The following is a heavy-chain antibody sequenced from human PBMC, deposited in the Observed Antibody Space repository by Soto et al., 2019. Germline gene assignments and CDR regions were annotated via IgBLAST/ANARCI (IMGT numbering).Heavy chain of an antibody. D-gene: IGHD1-7*01. CDR2: IYYSGST. CDR1: GGSISSSSYY. Sequence: QLQLQESGPGLVKPSETLSLTCTVSGGSISSSSYYWGWIRQPPGKGLEWIGSIYYSGSTYYNPSLKSRVTISVDTSKNQFSLKLSSVTAADTAVYYCARFVSGQLELPTHFDYWGQGTLVTVSS. J-gene: IGHJ4*02. CDR3: ARFVSGQLELPTHFDY. V-gene: IGHV4-39*01.